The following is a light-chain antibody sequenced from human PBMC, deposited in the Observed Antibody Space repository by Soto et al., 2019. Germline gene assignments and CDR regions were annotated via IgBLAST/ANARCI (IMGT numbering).Light chain of an antibody. V-gene: IGKV3-15*01. CDR1: QSVRSN. CDR2: DAS. CDR3: QRYNNWRLT. J-gene: IGKJ4*01. Sequence: EIVMTQSPATLSVSPGERATLSCRASQSVRSNLAWYQQKRGQAPRLLIYDASTRATGIPARLSGSGSGTEFSLTISSLQSEDFAVYYCQRYNNWRLTLGGGTKVEIK.